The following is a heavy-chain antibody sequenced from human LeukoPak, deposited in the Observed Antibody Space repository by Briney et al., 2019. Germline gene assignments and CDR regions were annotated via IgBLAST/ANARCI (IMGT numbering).Heavy chain of an antibody. V-gene: IGHV3-66*04. D-gene: IGHD3-9*01. J-gene: IGHJ4*02. CDR2: IYSGGAT. CDR1: GITVSTNY. CDR3: ARLHYDVLTGPFDY. Sequence: GGSLRLSCAASGITVSTNYMSWVRQAPGRGLEWVSIIYSGGATFYADSVKGRFTISRENSKNTLWLQMNSVRAEDTAVYYCARLHYDVLTGPFDYWGQGTLVTVSS.